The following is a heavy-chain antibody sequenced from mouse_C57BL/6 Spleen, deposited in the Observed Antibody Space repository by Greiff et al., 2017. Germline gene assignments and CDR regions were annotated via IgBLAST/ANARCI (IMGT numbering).Heavy chain of an antibody. D-gene: IGHD2-3*01. CDR1: GFNIKDDY. CDR3: TTIRYDGYSSFAY. CDR2: IDPENGDT. Sequence: EVQLQQSGAELVRPGASVKLSCTASGFNIKDDYMHWVKQRPEQGLEWIGWIDPENGDTEYASKFQGKATITADTSSNTAYLPLSSLTSEDTAVYYCTTIRYDGYSSFAYWGQGTLVTVSA. J-gene: IGHJ3*01. V-gene: IGHV14-4*01.